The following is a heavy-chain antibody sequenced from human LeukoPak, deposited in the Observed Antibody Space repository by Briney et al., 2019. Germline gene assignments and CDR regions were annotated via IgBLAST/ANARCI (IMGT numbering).Heavy chain of an antibody. Sequence: PSQTLSLTCTVSGGSISSGGYYWSWIRQHPGKGLEWIGYIYYGGSTYYNPSLKSRVTISVDTSKNQFSLKLSSVTAADTAVYYCARVVPAAMDAFDIWGQGTMVTVSS. V-gene: IGHV4-31*03. CDR3: ARVVPAAMDAFDI. D-gene: IGHD2-2*01. J-gene: IGHJ3*02. CDR2: IYYGGST. CDR1: GGSISSGGYY.